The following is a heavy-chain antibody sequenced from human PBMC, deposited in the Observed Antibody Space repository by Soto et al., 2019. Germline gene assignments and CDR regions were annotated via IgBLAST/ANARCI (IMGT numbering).Heavy chain of an antibody. CDR3: ARSVGGSNVNFDY. Sequence: ASVKVSCKASGYTFTSYDINWVRQATGQGPEWMGWMNPDSGNTGYVQNFQGRVTMTRNTAISTAYMELSSLRFEDTAVYYCARSVGGSNVNFDYWGQGTLVTVSS. CDR1: GYTFTSYD. J-gene: IGHJ4*02. V-gene: IGHV1-8*01. D-gene: IGHD3-10*01. CDR2: MNPDSGNT.